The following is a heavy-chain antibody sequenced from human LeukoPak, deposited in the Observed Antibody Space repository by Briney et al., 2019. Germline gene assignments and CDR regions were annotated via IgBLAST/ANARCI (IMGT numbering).Heavy chain of an antibody. CDR3: ARDRRGTGNSFDY. J-gene: IGHJ4*02. CDR1: GYTFTGYY. Sequence: ASVKVSCKAPGYTFTGYYMHWVRQAPGQGLEWMGWINPNSGGTNYAQKFQGRVTMTRDTSISTAYMELSRLRSDDTAVYYCARDRRGTGNSFDYWGQGTLVTVSS. V-gene: IGHV1-2*02. CDR2: INPNSGGT. D-gene: IGHD2-8*02.